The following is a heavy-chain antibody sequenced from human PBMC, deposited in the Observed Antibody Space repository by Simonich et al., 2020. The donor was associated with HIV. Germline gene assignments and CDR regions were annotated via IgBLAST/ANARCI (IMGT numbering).Heavy chain of an antibody. CDR1: GFTFSSYA. Sequence: QVQLVESGGGVVQPGRSLRLSCAASGFTFSSYAMHWVRQAPGKGLEWVAVISYDGSNKYYADSVKGRFTNSRDNSKNTLYLQMNSLRAEDTAVYYCARGGYCSGGSCYGESDFDYWGQGTLVTVSS. D-gene: IGHD2-15*01. V-gene: IGHV3-30*07. J-gene: IGHJ4*02. CDR3: ARGGYCSGGSCYGESDFDY. CDR2: ISYDGSNK.